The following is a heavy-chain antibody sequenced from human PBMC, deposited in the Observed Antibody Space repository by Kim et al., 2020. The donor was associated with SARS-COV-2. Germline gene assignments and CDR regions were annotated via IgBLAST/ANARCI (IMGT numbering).Heavy chain of an antibody. J-gene: IGHJ6*02. D-gene: IGHD3-10*01. Sequence: KFQGRVTITADKSTSTAYMELSSLRSEDTAVYYCARDRSRGYYGMDVWGQGTTVTVSS. V-gene: IGHV1-69*04. CDR3: ARDRSRGYYGMDV.